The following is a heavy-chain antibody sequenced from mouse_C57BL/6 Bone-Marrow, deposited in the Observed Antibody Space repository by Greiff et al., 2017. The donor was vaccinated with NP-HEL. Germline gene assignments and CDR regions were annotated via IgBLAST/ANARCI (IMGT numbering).Heavy chain of an antibody. CDR3: AREEHY. CDR1: CYTLTNYG. J-gene: IGHJ2*01. V-gene: IGHV1-81*01. CDR2: IYPRSGNT. Sequence: LKPSGAVGARPRGSVKMFCKASCYTLTNYGISLGEARTWQGLEWIGEIYPRSGNTYYNEKFKGKATLTADKSSSTAYMELRSLTSEDSAVYFCAREEHYWGQGTTLTVSS.